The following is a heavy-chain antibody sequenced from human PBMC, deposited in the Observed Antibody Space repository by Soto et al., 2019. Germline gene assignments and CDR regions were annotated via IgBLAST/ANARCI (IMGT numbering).Heavy chain of an antibody. CDR2: IYYSGST. J-gene: IGHJ4*02. CDR1: GGSISSSSYY. CDR3: ASHVRGPIDY. Sequence: QLQLQESGPGLVKPSETLSLTCTVSGGSISSSSYYWGWIRQPPGKGLEWIGSIYYSGSTYYNPSLRGRVTISVDTSKNQFSLRLSSVTAADTAVYYCASHVRGPIDYWGQGTLVTVSS. V-gene: IGHV4-39*01. D-gene: IGHD3-10*02.